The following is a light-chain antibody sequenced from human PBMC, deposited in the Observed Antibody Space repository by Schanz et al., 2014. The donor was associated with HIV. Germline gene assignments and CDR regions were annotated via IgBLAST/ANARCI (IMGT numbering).Light chain of an antibody. CDR1: SSDVGGYNY. CDR2: DVS. V-gene: IGLV2-14*03. Sequence: QSALTQPASVSGSPGQSITISCTGTSSDVGGYNYVSWYQQHPGKAPKLMIYDVSNRPSGVSTRFSGSKSDNTASLTISGLQAEDEADYYCSSYTRDTVLFGGGTKLTVL. CDR3: SSYTRDTVL. J-gene: IGLJ2*01.